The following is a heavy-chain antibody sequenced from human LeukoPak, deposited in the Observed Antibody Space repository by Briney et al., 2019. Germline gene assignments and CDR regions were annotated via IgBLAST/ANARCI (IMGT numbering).Heavy chain of an antibody. J-gene: IGHJ4*02. CDR2: IYYSGST. CDR1: GGSITSSSYY. D-gene: IGHD1-26*01. Sequence: SETLSLTCTVSGGSITSSSYYWGWIRQPPGKGLQWIGSIYYSGSTYYNPSLKSRVTISVDTSKIQFSLKLSSVTAADTAVYYCASLRERSYYARGFDYWGQGTLVTVSS. CDR3: ASLRERSYYARGFDY. V-gene: IGHV4-39*01.